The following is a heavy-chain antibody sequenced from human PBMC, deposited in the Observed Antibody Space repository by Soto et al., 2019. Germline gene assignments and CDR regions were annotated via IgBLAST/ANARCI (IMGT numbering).Heavy chain of an antibody. CDR2: IYPGDSNT. CDR3: AKTTAYFHYGMDV. Sequence: ESLKISCKGSGYSFASYWIGWVRQPPGKGLEWMGIIYPGDSNTRYSPSFQGQVTISADKSNSTAYLQWSSLTDSDTAIYYCAKTTAYFHYGMDVWRQGTTVTVS. J-gene: IGHJ6*02. CDR1: GYSFASYW. D-gene: IGHD4-17*01. V-gene: IGHV5-51*01.